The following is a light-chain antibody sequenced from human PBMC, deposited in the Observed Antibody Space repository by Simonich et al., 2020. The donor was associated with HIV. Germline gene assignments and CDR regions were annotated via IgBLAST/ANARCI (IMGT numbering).Light chain of an antibody. CDR2: LNSYGSH. J-gene: IGLJ3*02. CDR3: QTWGTGIHV. CDR1: SGHSSYA. Sequence: QLVLTQSPSASASLGASVKLTCTLSSGHSSYAIAWHQQQPEKGPRYLRKLNSYGSHSKGYGIPDRFSGSSSGAERYLTISSLQSEDEADYYCQTWGTGIHVFGGGTKLTVL. V-gene: IGLV4-69*01.